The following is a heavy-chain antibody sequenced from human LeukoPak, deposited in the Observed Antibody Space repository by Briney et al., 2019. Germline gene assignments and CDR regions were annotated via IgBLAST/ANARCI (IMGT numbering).Heavy chain of an antibody. CDR3: AGVYSSGWYGGYFQH. D-gene: IGHD6-19*01. Sequence: ASVKVSCKASGYTFTSYYMHWVRQAPGQGLEWMGIINPSGGSTSYAQKFQGRVTMTRDTSTSTVYMELSSLRSEDTAVYYCAGVYSSGWYGGYFQHWGQGTLVTVSS. V-gene: IGHV1-46*01. CDR1: GYTFTSYY. CDR2: INPSGGST. J-gene: IGHJ1*01.